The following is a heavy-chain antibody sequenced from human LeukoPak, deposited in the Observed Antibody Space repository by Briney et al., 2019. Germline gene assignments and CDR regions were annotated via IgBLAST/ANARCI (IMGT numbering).Heavy chain of an antibody. D-gene: IGHD5-12*01. CDR2: IYTSGST. Sequence: PSETLSLTCTVSGGSISSGSYYWRWIRQPAGKGLEWIGRIYTSGSTNYNPSLKSRVTISVDTSKNQLSLKVNSVTAAATAVYYCARDAEYSGYALGYLYYWGQGTLVTVSS. CDR1: GGSISSGSYY. J-gene: IGHJ4*02. CDR3: ARDAEYSGYALGYLYY. V-gene: IGHV4-61*02.